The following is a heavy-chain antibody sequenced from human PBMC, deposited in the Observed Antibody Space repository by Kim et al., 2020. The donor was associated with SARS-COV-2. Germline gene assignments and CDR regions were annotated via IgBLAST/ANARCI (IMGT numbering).Heavy chain of an antibody. V-gene: IGHV4-34*01. Sequence: SETLSLTCAVYGGSFSGYYWSWIRQPPGKGLEWIGEINHSGSTNYNPSLKSRVTISVDTSKNQFSLKLSSVTAADTAVYYCARGIITVTTSAFDIWGQGTMVTVSS. J-gene: IGHJ3*02. CDR2: INHSGST. D-gene: IGHD4-17*01. CDR1: GGSFSGYY. CDR3: ARGIITVTTSAFDI.